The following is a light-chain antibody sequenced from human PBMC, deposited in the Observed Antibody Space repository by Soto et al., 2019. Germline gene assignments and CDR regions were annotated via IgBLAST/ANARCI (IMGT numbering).Light chain of an antibody. V-gene: IGLV2-14*03. CDR2: DVV. Sequence: QSVLTQSASVSGSPGQSITISCTGTSSDVGGHNYVSWYQQHPGKAPKLMIYDVVHRPSGVSNRFSGSKSGNTASLTISGLQAEDEADYYCNSYTSTRGHVLFGGGTKLTVL. CDR1: SSDVGGHNY. J-gene: IGLJ2*01. CDR3: NSYTSTRGHVL.